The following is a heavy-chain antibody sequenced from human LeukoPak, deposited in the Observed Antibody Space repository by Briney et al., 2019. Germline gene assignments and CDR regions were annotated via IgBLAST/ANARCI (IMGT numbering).Heavy chain of an antibody. V-gene: IGHV3-66*01. CDR3: ARDRVQTYSSTWTTNSGWFDP. J-gene: IGHJ5*02. D-gene: IGHD6-13*01. CDR1: GLTFSNAW. CDR2: IYSGGNT. Sequence: PGGSLRLSCAASGLTFSNAWMSWVRQAPGKGLEWVSVIYSGGNTYYADSVKGRFTISRDNSKNTLYLQMNSLRAEDTAVYYCARDRVQTYSSTWTTNSGWFDPWGQGTLVTVSS.